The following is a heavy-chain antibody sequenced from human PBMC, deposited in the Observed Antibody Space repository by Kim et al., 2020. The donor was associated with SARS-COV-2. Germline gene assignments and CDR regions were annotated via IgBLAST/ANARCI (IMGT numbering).Heavy chain of an antibody. D-gene: IGHD3-10*01. V-gene: IGHV1-3*01. CDR2: INAGNGNT. J-gene: IGHJ5*02. Sequence: ASVKVSCKASGYTFTSYAMNWVRKAPGQRLEWMGWINAGNGNTKYSQKFQGRVTITRDTSASTAYMELSSLRSEDTAVYYCASGGPWAYYFDPWGQGTLVTVSS. CDR1: GYTFTSYA. CDR3: ASGGPWAYYFDP.